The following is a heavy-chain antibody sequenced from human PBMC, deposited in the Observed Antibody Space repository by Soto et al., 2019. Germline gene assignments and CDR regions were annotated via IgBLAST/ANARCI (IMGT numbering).Heavy chain of an antibody. Sequence: PSETLSLTCAVYGGSFSGYYWSWIRQPPGKGLEWIGEINHSGSTNYNPSLKSRVTISVDTSKNQFSLKLSSVTAADTAVYYCSRGGLVVPAAIVWGRRQNWFDPWGQGTLVTVSS. J-gene: IGHJ5*02. V-gene: IGHV4-34*01. CDR2: INHSGST. CDR3: SRGGLVVPAAIVWGRRQNWFDP. CDR1: GGSFSGYY. D-gene: IGHD2-2*02.